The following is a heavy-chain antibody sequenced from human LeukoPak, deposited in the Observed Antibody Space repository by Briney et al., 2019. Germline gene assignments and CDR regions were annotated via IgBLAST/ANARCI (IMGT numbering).Heavy chain of an antibody. CDR1: GFTFNTYG. D-gene: IGHD3-10*01. Sequence: PGTSLRLTCVASGFTFNTYGMHWVRQAPGKGLEWVAATSYDGGNKWYVDSVKGRFTISRENSKNTVYLQMNSLRAEDTAVYYCAKDRNYYGAGSFFGEWGQGTLVTVPS. V-gene: IGHV3-30*18. J-gene: IGHJ4*02. CDR3: AKDRNYYGAGSFFGE. CDR2: TSYDGGNK.